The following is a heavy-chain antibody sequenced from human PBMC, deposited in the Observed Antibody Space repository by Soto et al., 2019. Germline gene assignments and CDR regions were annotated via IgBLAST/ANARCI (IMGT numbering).Heavy chain of an antibody. Sequence: QVQLVESGGGVVQPGRSLRLSCAASGFTFSSYGMHWVRQAPGKGLEWVAVISYDGSNKYYADSVKGRFTISRDNSKNTRYLQMNGRIAEGTAVYYCAKDRGGDYDFWRGFSSWAYYYDCMDGWCQGTTDIVSS. J-gene: IGHJ6*02. CDR3: AKDRGGDYDFWRGFSSWAYYYDCMDG. CDR2: ISYDGSNK. CDR1: GFTFSSYG. D-gene: IGHD3-3*01. V-gene: IGHV3-30*18.